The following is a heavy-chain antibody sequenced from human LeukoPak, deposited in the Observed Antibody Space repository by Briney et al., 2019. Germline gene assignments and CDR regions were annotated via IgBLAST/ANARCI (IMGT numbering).Heavy chain of an antibody. CDR1: GGTFSSYA. Sequence: SVKVSCKASGGTFSSYAISWVRQAPGQGLEWMGGIIPIFGTANYAQKFQGRVTITADESTSTAYVELSSLRSEDTAVYYCARDENYYDSSGYRLYYGMDVWGQGTTVTVSS. CDR3: ARDENYYDSSGYRLYYGMDV. V-gene: IGHV1-69*13. J-gene: IGHJ6*02. CDR2: IIPIFGTA. D-gene: IGHD3-22*01.